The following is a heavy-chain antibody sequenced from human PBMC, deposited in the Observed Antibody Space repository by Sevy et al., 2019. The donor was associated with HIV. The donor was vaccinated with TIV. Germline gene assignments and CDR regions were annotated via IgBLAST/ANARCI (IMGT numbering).Heavy chain of an antibody. CDR3: AREGCTKPHDY. J-gene: IGHJ4*02. Sequence: GGSLRLSCAASGFTFSIYTMSWVRQAPGKGLEWVSTLSFGCGEINYADSVKGRFTISRDNSKSSVNLQMNNLRPEDTAVYYCAREGCTKPHDYWGQGTLVTVSS. V-gene: IGHV3-23*01. D-gene: IGHD2-8*01. CDR1: GFTFSIYT. CDR2: LSFGCGEI.